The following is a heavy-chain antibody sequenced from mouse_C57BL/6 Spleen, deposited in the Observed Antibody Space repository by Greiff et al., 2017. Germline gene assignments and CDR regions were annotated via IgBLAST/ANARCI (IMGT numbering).Heavy chain of an antibody. J-gene: IGHJ4*01. CDR2: IDPENGDT. CDR1: GFNIKDDY. V-gene: IGHV14-4*01. CDR3: TTTCQSDAMDD. Sequence: EVQLQQSGAELVRPGASVKLSCTASGFNIKDDYMHWVKQRPEQGLEWIGWIDPENGDTEYASKFQGKATLTADTSSNTAYLQLSSLKTEDTAVEYCTTTCQSDAMDDWGKGTSVTVSS. D-gene: IGHD1-3*01.